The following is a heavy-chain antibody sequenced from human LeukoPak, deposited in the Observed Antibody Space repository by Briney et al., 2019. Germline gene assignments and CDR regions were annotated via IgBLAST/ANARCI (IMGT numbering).Heavy chain of an antibody. CDR3: TRRDGDNDRGFDY. V-gene: IGHV3-33*01. D-gene: IGHD4-23*01. CDR1: GFTFSNYG. J-gene: IGHJ4*02. CDR2: IWYDGSKK. Sequence: GGSLRLSCAASGFTFSNYGMHWVRQAPGKGLEWVAVIWYDGSKKYYADSVKGRFTISRDNSKNTLYLQMNSLRAEDTAVYYCTRRDGDNDRGFDYWGQGTLVTVSS.